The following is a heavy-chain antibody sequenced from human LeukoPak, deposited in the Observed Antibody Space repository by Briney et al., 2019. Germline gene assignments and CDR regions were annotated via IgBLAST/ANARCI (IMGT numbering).Heavy chain of an antibody. CDR3: ASFLVGATTLLDY. V-gene: IGHV4-61*02. J-gene: IGHJ4*02. D-gene: IGHD1-26*01. Sequence: SETLSLTCTVSGGSISSGSYYWSWIRQPAGKGLEWIGRIYTSGSTNYNPSLKSRVTISVDTSKNQFSLKLSSVTAADTAVYYCASFLVGATTLLDYWGQGTLVTVSS. CDR1: GGSISSGSYY. CDR2: IYTSGST.